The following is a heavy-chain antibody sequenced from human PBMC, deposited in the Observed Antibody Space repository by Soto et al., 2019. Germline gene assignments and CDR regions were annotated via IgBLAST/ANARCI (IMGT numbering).Heavy chain of an antibody. V-gene: IGHV3-11*01. D-gene: IGHD6-19*01. J-gene: IGHJ4*02. CDR2: IDSSGVKQ. CDR3: ARARRAVTGDYFGY. CDR1: GFTFSGLY. Sequence: QVQLTESGGGLVKPGGSLRLSCAASGFTFSGLYMSWIRQAPGKGLEWVSCIDSSGVKQYYAESVRGRFTISRDNAKNPLYLQMNSLRAEDTAVYYCARARRAVTGDYFGYWGQGNLVTVSS.